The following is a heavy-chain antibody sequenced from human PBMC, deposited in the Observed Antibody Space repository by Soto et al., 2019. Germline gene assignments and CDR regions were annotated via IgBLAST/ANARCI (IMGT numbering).Heavy chain of an antibody. CDR1: GFTFSNAW. V-gene: IGHV3-15*01. J-gene: IGHJ6*03. D-gene: IGHD3-10*01. CDR3: TTERGVRGGIPSDYYYYYMDV. Sequence: GGSLRLSCAASGFTFSNAWMSWVRQAPGKGLEWVGRIKSKTDGGTTDYAAPVKGRFTISRDDSKNTLYLQMNSLKTEDTAVYYCTTERGVRGGIPSDYYYYYMDVWGKGTTVTVSS. CDR2: IKSKTDGGTT.